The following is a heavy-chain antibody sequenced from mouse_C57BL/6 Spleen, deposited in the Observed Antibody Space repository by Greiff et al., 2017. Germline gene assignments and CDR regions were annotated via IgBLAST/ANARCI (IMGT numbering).Heavy chain of an antibody. J-gene: IGHJ3*01. Sequence: EVHLVESGGGLVQPGGSLSLSCAASGFTFTDYYMSWVRQPPGTALEWLGFIRNKANGYTTEYSASVKGRFTISRDNSQSILYLQMNALRAEDSATYYCARPYYYGSSHWFAYWGQGTLVTVSA. V-gene: IGHV7-3*01. CDR1: GFTFTDYY. D-gene: IGHD1-1*01. CDR3: ARPYYYGSSHWFAY. CDR2: IRNKANGYTT.